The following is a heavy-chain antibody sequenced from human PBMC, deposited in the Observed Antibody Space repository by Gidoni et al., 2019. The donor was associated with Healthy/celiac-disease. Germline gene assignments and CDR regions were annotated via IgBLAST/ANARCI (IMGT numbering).Heavy chain of an antibody. CDR3: AKLGSVVPAAQQDY. CDR1: GFPFSSYA. J-gene: IGHJ4*02. V-gene: IGHV3-23*01. D-gene: IGHD2-2*01. CDR2: ISGSGGST. Sequence: EVQLFESGGGLVQPGGSLRLSCAASGFPFSSYAMSWVRPAPGKGLEWVSAISGSGGSTYSADSVKGRFTISRDNSNNTLYRQMNSLRAEDTAVYYCAKLGSVVPAAQQDYWGQGTLVTVSS.